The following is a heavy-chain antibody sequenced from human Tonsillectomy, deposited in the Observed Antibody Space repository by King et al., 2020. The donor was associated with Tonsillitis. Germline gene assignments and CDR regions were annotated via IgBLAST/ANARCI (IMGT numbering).Heavy chain of an antibody. Sequence: VQLVESGVEVKKPGASVKVSCKASGYTFTSYDISWVRQAPGQGLEWKGWNSGNNGNTKCAQKLQGRVTMTTDTSTNTAYMELRSLGFDDTAVYYCARGRAPPGELHYYYYGMDVWGQGTTVTVSS. V-gene: IGHV1-18*04. J-gene: IGHJ6*02. CDR1: GYTFTSYD. D-gene: IGHD1-26*01. CDR2: NSGNNGNT. CDR3: ARGRAPPGELHYYYYGMDV.